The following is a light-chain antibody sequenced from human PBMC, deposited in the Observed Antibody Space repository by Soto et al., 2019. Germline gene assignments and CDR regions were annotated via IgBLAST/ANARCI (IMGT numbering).Light chain of an antibody. V-gene: IGLV1-47*02. CDR2: SNN. CDR3: AAWDDSLSGSWV. CDR1: SSNIENNY. Sequence: QSVLTQPPSASGTPGQRVTISCSGSSSNIENNYVYWYRQLPGTAPKLLIYSNNRRPSGAPDRFSGSKSGISASLAISGLRSEDEADYYCAAWDDSLSGSWVFGGGTQLTVL. J-gene: IGLJ3*02.